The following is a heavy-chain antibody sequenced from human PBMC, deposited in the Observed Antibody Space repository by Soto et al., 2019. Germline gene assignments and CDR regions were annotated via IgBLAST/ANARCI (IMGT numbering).Heavy chain of an antibody. V-gene: IGHV3-33*01. CDR1: VFIFSNFG. J-gene: IGHJ4*02. Sequence: ESGGGVVQPGGSLRLSCVASVFIFSNFGMHWVRQAPGKGLEWVAVISSDEKIKQYADSVRGRFAISRDNPKNSLYLQMTSRRAEDTAIYYCARGLRSVLDYWGQGTLVTVSS. CDR2: ISSDEKIK. CDR3: ARGLRSVLDY. D-gene: IGHD6-6*01.